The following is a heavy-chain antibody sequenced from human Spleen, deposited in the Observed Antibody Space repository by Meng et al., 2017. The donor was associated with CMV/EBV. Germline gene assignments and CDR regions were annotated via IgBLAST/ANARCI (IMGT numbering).Heavy chain of an antibody. J-gene: IGHJ4*02. V-gene: IGHV4-59*01. Sequence: SETLSLTCTVSGGSISSYYWSWIRQPPGKGLEWIGYIYYSGSTNYNPSLKSRVTISVDTSKNQFSLKLSSVTAADTAVYYCAREGGGAAAGRMFDYWGQGTLVTVSS. D-gene: IGHD6-13*01. CDR2: IYYSGST. CDR1: GGSISSYY. CDR3: AREGGGAAAGRMFDY.